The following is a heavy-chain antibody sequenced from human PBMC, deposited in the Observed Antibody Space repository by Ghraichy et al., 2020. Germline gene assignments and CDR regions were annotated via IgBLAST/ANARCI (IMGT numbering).Heavy chain of an antibody. V-gene: IGHV3-74*01. J-gene: IGHJ4*02. CDR1: GFTFSSHW. CDR3: ARETSNSGSYCDY. Sequence: GGSLRLSCAASGFTFSSHWMHWVRQTPGKGLVWVSRIKGDGSDTSYADSVKGRFTISRDNAKNTLYLQMSSLRAEDTAVYYCARETSNSGSYCDYWGQGTLVTASS. CDR2: IKGDGSDT. D-gene: IGHD6-19*01.